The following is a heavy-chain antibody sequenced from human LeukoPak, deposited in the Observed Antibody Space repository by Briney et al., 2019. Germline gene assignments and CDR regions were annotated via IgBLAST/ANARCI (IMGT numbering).Heavy chain of an antibody. CDR3: ARRAGYCSSTSCYTRVWFDP. CDR2: INHSGST. CDR1: GGSFSGYY. J-gene: IGHJ5*02. D-gene: IGHD2-2*02. Sequence: SETLSLTCAVYGGSFSGYYWSWIRQPPGKGLEWIGEINHSGSTNYNPSLKSRVTISVDTSKNQFSLKLSSVAAADTAVYYCARRAGYCSSTSCYTRVWFDPWGQGTLVTVSS. V-gene: IGHV4-34*01.